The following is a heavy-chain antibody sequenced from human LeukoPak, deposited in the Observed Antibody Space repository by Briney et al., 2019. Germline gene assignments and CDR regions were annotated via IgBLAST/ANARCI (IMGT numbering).Heavy chain of an antibody. Sequence: ASVKVSCKASGYTFTDYYIHWVRQAPGQGLQWMAWINPDNGGTNYARKFQGRVTLTTDTSISTAYMELSGLRSDDTAVYYCARWLMRATTRDAFDIWGQGTMVTVSS. J-gene: IGHJ3*02. CDR1: GYTFTDYY. CDR3: ARWLMRATTRDAFDI. D-gene: IGHD1-26*01. CDR2: INPDNGGT. V-gene: IGHV1-2*02.